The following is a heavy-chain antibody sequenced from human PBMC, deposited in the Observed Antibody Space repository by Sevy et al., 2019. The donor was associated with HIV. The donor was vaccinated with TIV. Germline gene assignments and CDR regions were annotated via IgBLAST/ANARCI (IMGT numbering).Heavy chain of an antibody. J-gene: IGHJ4*02. D-gene: IGHD6-13*01. CDR1: GFTFDDYA. CDR3: AKDREGIAAAGTDY. Sequence: GGSLRLSCAASGFTFDDYAMHWVRQAPGKGLEWVSGISWNSGSIGYADSVKGRVTISRDNAKNSLYLQMNSLRAEDTALYYCAKDREGIAAAGTDYSGQGTLVTVSS. V-gene: IGHV3-9*01. CDR2: ISWNSGSI.